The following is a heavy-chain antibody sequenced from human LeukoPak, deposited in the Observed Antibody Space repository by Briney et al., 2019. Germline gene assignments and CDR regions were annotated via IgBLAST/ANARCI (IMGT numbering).Heavy chain of an antibody. V-gene: IGHV4-38-2*01. J-gene: IGHJ5*02. CDR1: GYSISSSYY. D-gene: IGHD3-10*01. CDR2: IYHSGST. Sequence: SETLSLTCAVSGYSISSSYYWGWIRQPPGKGLEWIGSIYHSGSTYYNPSLKSRVTISVDTSKNQFSLKLSSVTAADTAVYYCVRIRMVRGVITNWFDPWGQGTLVTVSS. CDR3: VRIRMVRGVITNWFDP.